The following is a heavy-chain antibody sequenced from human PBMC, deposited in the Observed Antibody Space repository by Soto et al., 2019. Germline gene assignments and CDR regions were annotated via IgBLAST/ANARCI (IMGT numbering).Heavy chain of an antibody. J-gene: IGHJ4*02. CDR2: IYWDDDK. CDR1: GFSLSTSGVG. CDR3: AHRLAVSNNGDYDPINSLDY. V-gene: IGHV2-5*02. Sequence: QITLKESGPTLVKPTQTLTLTCTFSGFSLSTSGVGVGWIRQPPGKALEWFALIYWDDDKHYSPSLKSRLTSPKYTSKNQLVLTITNMDPVDTSTYYCAHRLAVSNNGDYDPINSLDYLGQGTLVTVSS. D-gene: IGHD4-17*01.